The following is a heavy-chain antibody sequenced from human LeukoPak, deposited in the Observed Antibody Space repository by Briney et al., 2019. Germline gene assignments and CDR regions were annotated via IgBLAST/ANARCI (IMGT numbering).Heavy chain of an antibody. Sequence: SETLSLTCTVSGGSISSSSYYWGWIRQPPGKGLEWIGSIYYSGSTYYNPSLKSRVTISVDTSKNQFSLKLSSVTAADTAVYYCARDPGYYYDSSGLGWGQGTLVTVSS. D-gene: IGHD3-22*01. CDR3: ARDPGYYYDSSGLG. J-gene: IGHJ4*02. V-gene: IGHV4-39*07. CDR1: GGSISSSSYY. CDR2: IYYSGST.